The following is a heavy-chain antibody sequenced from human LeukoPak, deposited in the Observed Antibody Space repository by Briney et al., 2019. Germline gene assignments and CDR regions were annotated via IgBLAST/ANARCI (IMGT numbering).Heavy chain of an antibody. J-gene: IGHJ4*02. Sequence: SETLSLTCDVYGGSFSGYYWSWIRQPPGKGLEWIGEINHSGSTNYNPSLKSRVTISVDTSKNQFSLKLSSVTAADTAVYYCARGLDWGPFDYWGQGTLVTVSS. CDR3: ARGLDWGPFDY. D-gene: IGHD7-27*01. CDR2: INHSGST. CDR1: GGSFSGYY. V-gene: IGHV4-34*01.